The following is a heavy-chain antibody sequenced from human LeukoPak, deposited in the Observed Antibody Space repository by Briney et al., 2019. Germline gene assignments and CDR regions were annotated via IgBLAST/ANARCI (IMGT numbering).Heavy chain of an antibody. J-gene: IGHJ3*02. Sequence: SVKVSCKASGGTFSSYAISWVRQAPGQGLEWMGGIIPIFGTANYAQKFQGRVTITTDESTSTAYMELSSLRSEDTAVYYCARVWVRLQSTIGAFDIWGQGTMVTVSS. D-gene: IGHD5-24*01. V-gene: IGHV1-69*05. CDR2: IIPIFGTA. CDR1: GGTFSSYA. CDR3: ARVWVRLQSTIGAFDI.